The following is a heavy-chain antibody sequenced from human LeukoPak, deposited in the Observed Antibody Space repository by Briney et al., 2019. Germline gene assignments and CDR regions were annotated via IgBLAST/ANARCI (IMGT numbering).Heavy chain of an antibody. J-gene: IGHJ6*04. CDR3: AELGITMIGGV. CDR1: GFTFSNYW. D-gene: IGHD3-10*02. V-gene: IGHV3-74*01. CDR2: INSDGINT. Sequence: GGSLRLSCAASGFTFSNYWMHWVRQAPGKGLVWVSRINSDGINTSYADSVKGRFTISRDNAKNSLYLQMNSLRAEDTAVCYCAELGITMIGGVWGKGTTVTISS.